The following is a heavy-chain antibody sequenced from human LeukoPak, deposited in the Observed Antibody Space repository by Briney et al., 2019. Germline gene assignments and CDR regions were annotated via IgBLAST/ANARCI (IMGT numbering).Heavy chain of an antibody. CDR1: GGSISSYY. Sequence: SETLSLTCTVSGGSISSYYWSWIRQPAGKGLEWIGRIYTSGSTNYNPSLKSRVTMSVDTSKNQLSLKLSSVTAADTAVYYCAREVGSSGPVNRNYYYYYGMDVWGQGTTVTVSS. CDR3: AREVGSSGPVNRNYYYYYGMDV. J-gene: IGHJ6*02. CDR2: IYTSGST. D-gene: IGHD6-19*01. V-gene: IGHV4-4*07.